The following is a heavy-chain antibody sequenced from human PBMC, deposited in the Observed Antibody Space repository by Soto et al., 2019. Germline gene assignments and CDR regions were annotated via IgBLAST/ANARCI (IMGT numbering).Heavy chain of an antibody. D-gene: IGHD6-13*01. CDR1: GFTFSSYA. CDR3: ARGVGIAAAFSKYYYGMDV. V-gene: IGHV3-30-3*01. CDR2: ISYDGSNK. Sequence: GGSLRLSCAASGFTFSSYAMHWVRQAPGKGLEWVAVISYDGSNKYYADSVKGRFTISRDNSKNTLYLQMNSLRAEDTAVYYCARGVGIAAAFSKYYYGMDVWGQGTTVTVSS. J-gene: IGHJ6*02.